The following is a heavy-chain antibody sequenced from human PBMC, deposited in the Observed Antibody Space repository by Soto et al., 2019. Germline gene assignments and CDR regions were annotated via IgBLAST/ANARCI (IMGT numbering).Heavy chain of an antibody. CDR2: ISAYNGNT. CDR1: GYTFTSYG. D-gene: IGHD3-22*01. V-gene: IGHV1-18*01. J-gene: IGHJ5*02. CDR3: ARDYYDSSGYSNWFDP. Sequence: SVKVCCKASGYTFTSYGISWVRQAPGQGLEWMGWISAYNGNTNYAQKLQGRVTMTTDTSTSTAYMELRSLRSDDTAVYYCARDYYDSSGYSNWFDPWGQGTLVTVSS.